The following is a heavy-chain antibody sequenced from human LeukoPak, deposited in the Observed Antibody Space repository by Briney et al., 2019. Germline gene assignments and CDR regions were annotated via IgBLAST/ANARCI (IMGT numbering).Heavy chain of an antibody. Sequence: SETLSLTCTVSGASISRYYWNWIRQPAGKGLEWIGRVHISGSTNQNPSLKSRVTMSVDTSKNQFSLNLNSVTAADTAVYYCAREGGSSRNFDYWGQGTLVTVSS. CDR2: VHISGST. CDR1: GASISRYY. D-gene: IGHD6-13*01. J-gene: IGHJ4*02. V-gene: IGHV4-4*07. CDR3: AREGGSSRNFDY.